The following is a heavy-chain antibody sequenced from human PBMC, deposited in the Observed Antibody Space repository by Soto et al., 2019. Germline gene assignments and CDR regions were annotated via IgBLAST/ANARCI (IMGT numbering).Heavy chain of an antibody. CDR3: VRRGGAVAGTSRFDS. CDR2: VYYSGST. Sequence: QLQLQESGPGLVKPSETLSLTCTVSGGSISSSSYFWGCIRQPPGKGLEWIGTVYYSGSTYHNPSPRSRVTISVDTSKNQFSLKLSAVTAADTAVYYCVRRGGAVAGTSRFDSWGQGMLVTVSS. CDR1: GGSISSSSYF. V-gene: IGHV4-39*01. D-gene: IGHD6-19*01. J-gene: IGHJ4*02.